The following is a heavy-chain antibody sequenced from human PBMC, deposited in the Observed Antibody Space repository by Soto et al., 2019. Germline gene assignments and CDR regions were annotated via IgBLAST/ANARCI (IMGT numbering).Heavy chain of an antibody. Sequence: PTLVNPTQTLTLTCTFSGFSLSTSGVGVGWIRQPPGKALEWLALIYWNDDKRYSPSPKSRLTITKDTSKNQVVLTMTNMDPVDTATYYCAHSQRLFPWFDPWGQGTLVTVSS. J-gene: IGHJ5*02. V-gene: IGHV2-5*01. CDR1: GFSLSTSGVG. CDR3: AHSQRLFPWFDP. CDR2: IYWNDDK.